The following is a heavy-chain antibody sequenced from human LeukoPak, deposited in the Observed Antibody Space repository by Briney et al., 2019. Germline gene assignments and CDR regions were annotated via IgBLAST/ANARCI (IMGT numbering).Heavy chain of an antibody. CDR3: ARDPVRVPRTAYYYGSGSYSAFDI. V-gene: IGHV3-23*01. CDR1: GFTFSSYI. Sequence: GGSLRLSCEASGFTFSSYIMTWVRQAPGKGLEWVSTIKGSAEATFYADSVKDHFTISRDNSKNTLYLQMNSLRAEDTAVYYCARDPVRVPRTAYYYGSGSYSAFDIWGQGTMVTVSS. CDR2: IKGSAEAT. J-gene: IGHJ3*02. D-gene: IGHD3-10*01.